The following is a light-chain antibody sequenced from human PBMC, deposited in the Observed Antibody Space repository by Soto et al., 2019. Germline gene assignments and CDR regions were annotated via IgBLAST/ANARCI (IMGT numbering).Light chain of an antibody. CDR2: EAS. CDR3: QQYSGYWT. J-gene: IGKJ1*01. CDR1: QSISDS. Sequence: DIQMTQSPSTLSASVGDRVTITCRASQSISDSLAWYQQKPGKAPKLLIHEASNLKSGVPSRFSGSGSGTEYTLTISSLQPDDFASYYCQQYSGYWTFGQGTKVEIK. V-gene: IGKV1-5*03.